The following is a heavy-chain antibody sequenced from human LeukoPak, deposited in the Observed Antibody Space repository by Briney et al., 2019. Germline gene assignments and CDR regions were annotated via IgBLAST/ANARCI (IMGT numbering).Heavy chain of an antibody. V-gene: IGHV3-30*04. Sequence: GGSLRLSCAASGFTFSSYAMHWVRQAPGKGLEWVAVISYDGSNKYYADSVKGRFTISRDNSKNTQYLQMNSLRAEDTAVYYCARDLRRSSGWRGWFDPWGQGTLVTVSS. CDR1: GFTFSSYA. CDR3: ARDLRRSSGWRGWFDP. D-gene: IGHD6-19*01. CDR2: ISYDGSNK. J-gene: IGHJ5*02.